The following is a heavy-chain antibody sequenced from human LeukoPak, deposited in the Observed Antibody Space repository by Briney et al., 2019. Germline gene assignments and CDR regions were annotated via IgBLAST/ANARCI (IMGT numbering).Heavy chain of an antibody. V-gene: IGHV3-21*04. CDR1: GFTLRSYT. D-gene: IGHD3-10*01. Sequence: PGGSLRLSCAASGFTLRSYTMNWVRQAPGKGLEWVSSIGISSNKIYYADSVKGRFTISRDNSKNTLYLQMNSLRAEDTAVYYCAKALLLWLGTAFDIWGQGTMVTVSS. CDR2: IGISSNKI. CDR3: AKALLLWLGTAFDI. J-gene: IGHJ3*02.